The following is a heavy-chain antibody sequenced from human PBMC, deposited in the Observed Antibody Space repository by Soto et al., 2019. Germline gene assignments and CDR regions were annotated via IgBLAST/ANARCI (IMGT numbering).Heavy chain of an antibody. CDR2: TYSGGDT. CDR1: GVTVGNNY. CDR3: ARNVPVTALGY. D-gene: IGHD4-17*01. V-gene: IGHV3-66*01. Sequence: EVRLVESGGGLVQPGGSLRLSCAASGVTVGNNYMSWVRQAPGKGLEWVSVTYSGGDTRYADSVKGRYTISRDSTKNTVYSQLDSLRAEDTAVYFCARNVPVTALGYWGQESLVTVSS. J-gene: IGHJ4*02.